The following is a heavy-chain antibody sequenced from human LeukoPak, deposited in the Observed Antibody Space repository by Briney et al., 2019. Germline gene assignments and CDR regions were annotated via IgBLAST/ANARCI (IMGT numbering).Heavy chain of an antibody. Sequence: SETLSLTCTVSGVSISNYYWSWIRQSAGKGLEWIGRIYTTGSTNYNPSLKSRVTMSIDTSKNQFSLKLSSVTAADTAVYYCARAGMVYEYYFDYWGQGTLVTVSS. J-gene: IGHJ4*02. CDR3: ARAGMVYEYYFDY. CDR2: IYTTGST. CDR1: GVSISNYY. V-gene: IGHV4-4*07. D-gene: IGHD2-8*01.